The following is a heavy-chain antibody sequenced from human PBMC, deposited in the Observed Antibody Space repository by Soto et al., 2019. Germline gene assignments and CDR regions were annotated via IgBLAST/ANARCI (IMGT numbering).Heavy chain of an antibody. V-gene: IGHV1-69*05. D-gene: IGHD2-15*01. CDR3: ARESRYCSGGSCYFLPGIDY. CDR2: IIPIFGTA. J-gene: IGHJ4*02. CDR1: GGTFSSYA. Sequence: QVQLVQSGAEVKKPGSSVKVSCKASGGTFSSYAISWLRQAPGQGLEWMGGIIPIFGTANYAQKSHGRVTITSDESTSTAYGALSSLRSEDTAVYYCARESRYCSGGSCYFLPGIDYWGQGTLVTVSS.